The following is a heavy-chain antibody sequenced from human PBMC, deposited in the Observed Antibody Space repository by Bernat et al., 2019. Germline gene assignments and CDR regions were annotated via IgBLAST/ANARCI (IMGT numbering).Heavy chain of an antibody. Sequence: QVQLVQSGAEVKKPGSSVKVSCKASGGTFSSYTISWVRQAPGQGLEWMGRIIPILGIANYAQKFQGRVTITADKSTSTAYMELSSLRSEDTAVYYCARDYSSSWLSYYYYMDVWGKGTTVTVSS. J-gene: IGHJ6*03. CDR3: ARDYSSSWLSYYYYMDV. CDR2: IIPILGIA. V-gene: IGHV1-69*08. D-gene: IGHD6-13*01. CDR1: GGTFSSYT.